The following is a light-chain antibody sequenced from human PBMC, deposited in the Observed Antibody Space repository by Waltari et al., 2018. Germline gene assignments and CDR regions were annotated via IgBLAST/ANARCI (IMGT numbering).Light chain of an antibody. V-gene: IGKV3-20*01. CDR3: QKYDRLPAA. CDR1: QSVSRF. Sequence: EIVLTQSPGTLSLSPGERGTLSCRASQSVSRFLAWYQQKPGQAPRPLIYGASTRATGIPDRFSGSGSGTGFSLTISRLEPEDFAVYYCQKYDRLPAAFGQGTKVEIK. J-gene: IGKJ1*01. CDR2: GAS.